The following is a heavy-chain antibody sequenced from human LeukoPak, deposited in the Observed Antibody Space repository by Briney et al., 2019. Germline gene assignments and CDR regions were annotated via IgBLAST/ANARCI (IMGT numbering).Heavy chain of an antibody. CDR1: GFXSSSYA. CDR2: ISYDGTIR. D-gene: IGHD2-15*01. J-gene: IGHJ5*02. V-gene: IGHV3-30*04. CDR3: AKARGFCSGGSCYNPFDP. Sequence: GGSLRLSCSASGFXSSSYAIHWVRQAPGKGLEWVALISYDGTIRNYADSVKGRFTISRDNSKNTLYVQMNSLRAEDTAVYYCAKARGFCSGGSCYNPFDPWGQGTLVTVSS.